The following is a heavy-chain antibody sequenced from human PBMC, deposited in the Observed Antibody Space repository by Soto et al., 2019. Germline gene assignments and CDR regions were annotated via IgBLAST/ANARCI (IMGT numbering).Heavy chain of an antibody. V-gene: IGHV3-9*01. CDR2: ISWNSGSI. D-gene: IGHD6-19*01. Sequence: EVQLVESGGGLVQPGRSLRLSCAASGFTFDDYAMHWVRQAPGKGLEWVSGISWNSGSIGYADSVKGRFTISRDNAKNSLYLQMNSLRAEDTALYYCAKGRSGWSLGYWGQGTLVTVSS. CDR3: AKGRSGWSLGY. CDR1: GFTFDDYA. J-gene: IGHJ4*02.